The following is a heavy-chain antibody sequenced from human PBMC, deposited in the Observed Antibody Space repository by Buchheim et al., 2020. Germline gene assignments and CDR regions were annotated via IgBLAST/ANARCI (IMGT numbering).Heavy chain of an antibody. J-gene: IGHJ4*02. CDR2: INLNSGAT. V-gene: IGHV1-2*02. Sequence: QVQLVQSGAEVKKPGASVKVSCKASGYTFTGYYMHWVRQAPGQGLEWMGWINLNSGATNYAQKFQVRVTMTRDTSISTAYMELSRLRSDDTAVYYCARESGDSGWLYYFDYWGQGTL. CDR3: ARESGDSGWLYYFDY. D-gene: IGHD6-19*01. CDR1: GYTFTGYY.